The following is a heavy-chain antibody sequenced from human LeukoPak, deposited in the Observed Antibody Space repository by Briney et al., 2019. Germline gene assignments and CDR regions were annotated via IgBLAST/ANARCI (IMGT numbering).Heavy chain of an antibody. Sequence: SETLSLTCTVSGGSISSNSNYWTWIRQPPGKGLEWIGEINHSGSTKYNPSLKSRVTISVDTSKNQFSLKLSSVTAADTAVYYCARGYYDTSAYSRDWYFDLWGRGTLVTVSS. V-gene: IGHV4-39*07. CDR2: INHSGST. D-gene: IGHD3-22*01. CDR1: GGSISSNSNY. CDR3: ARGYYDTSAYSRDWYFDL. J-gene: IGHJ2*01.